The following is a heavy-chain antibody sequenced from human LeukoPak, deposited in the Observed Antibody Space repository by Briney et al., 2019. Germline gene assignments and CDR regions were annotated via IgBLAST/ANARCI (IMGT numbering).Heavy chain of an antibody. CDR3: AREDRPYYYDSSGFYPIDC. D-gene: IGHD3-22*01. Sequence: ASVKVSCKASGYTFSTYYMHWVRQAPGQGLELMGIINPSGGATTYAQKFQGRVTMTRDISTSTVYMELSSLRSADTAVYYCAREDRPYYYDSSGFYPIDCWGQGTLVTVSS. CDR2: INPSGGAT. V-gene: IGHV1-46*01. CDR1: GYTFSTYY. J-gene: IGHJ4*02.